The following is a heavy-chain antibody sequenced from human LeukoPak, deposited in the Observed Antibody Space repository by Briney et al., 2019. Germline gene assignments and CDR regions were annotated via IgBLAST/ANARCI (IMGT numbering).Heavy chain of an antibody. J-gene: IGHJ4*02. V-gene: IGHV3-74*01. CDR3: AKSSGAYFDY. CDR1: GFNISSHW. Sequence: PGGSLRLSCAASGFNISSHWMHWVRQAPGKGLVWVSRIMSEGRGTNYADSVKGRFTISRDNAKNTLYLQMNSLRAEDTAVYYCAKSSGAYFDYWGQGTLVTVSS. D-gene: IGHD3-10*01. CDR2: IMSEGRGT.